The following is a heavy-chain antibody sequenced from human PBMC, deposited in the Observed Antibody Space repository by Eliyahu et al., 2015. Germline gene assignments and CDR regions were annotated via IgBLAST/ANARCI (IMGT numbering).Heavy chain of an antibody. Sequence: QITLKESGPAVVKPTQTLTLTCTVSGFSLXXFXVGVSWISQXPGXALEWLALMYGNDXKEFNPSLNSRLTLFKDTSTSRVVLTMTDMGPVDTATYYCAHCRRFDNFVLGTYSSLIDYWGPGSLVTVSS. CDR1: GFSLXXFXVG. CDR3: AHCRRFDNFVLGTYSSLIDY. D-gene: IGHD3-9*01. CDR2: MYGNDXK. J-gene: IGHJ4*02. V-gene: IGHV2-5*01.